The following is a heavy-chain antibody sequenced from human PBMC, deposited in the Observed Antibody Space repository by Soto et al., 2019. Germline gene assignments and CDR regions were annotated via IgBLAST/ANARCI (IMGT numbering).Heavy chain of an antibody. Sequence: QVQLQESGPGLVKPSQTLSLTCTVSGGSISSGGYYWSWIRQHPGKGLEWIGYIYYSGSTYYNPFLKSRVTISVDTSKSQFSLKLSSVTAADTAVYYCAREDYYCSGSPYYFDYWGQGTLVTVSS. D-gene: IGHD3-10*01. CDR1: GGSISSGGYY. CDR3: AREDYYCSGSPYYFDY. J-gene: IGHJ4*02. V-gene: IGHV4-31*03. CDR2: IYYSGST.